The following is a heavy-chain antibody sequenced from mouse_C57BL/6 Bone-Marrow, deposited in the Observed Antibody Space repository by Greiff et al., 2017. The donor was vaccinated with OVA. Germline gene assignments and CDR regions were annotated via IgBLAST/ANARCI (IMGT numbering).Heavy chain of an antibody. CDR2: IDPSDSYT. D-gene: IGHD1-1*01. CDR1: GYTFTSYW. V-gene: IGHV1-69*01. J-gene: IGHJ2*01. Sequence: VQLQQSGAELVMPGASVKLSCKASGYTFTSYWMHWVKQRPGQGLEWIGEIDPSDSYTNYNQKFKGKSTLTVDKSSSTAYMQLSSLTSEDSAVYYCASDYYGSSLDYWGQGTTLTVSS. CDR3: ASDYYGSSLDY.